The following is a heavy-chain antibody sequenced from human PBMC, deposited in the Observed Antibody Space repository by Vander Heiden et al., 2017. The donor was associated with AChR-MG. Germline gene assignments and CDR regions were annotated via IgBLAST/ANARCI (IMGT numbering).Heavy chain of an antibody. CDR1: GLTFSNSW. Sequence: EVQVVESGGGLVQPGGSPRLSCAASGLTFSNSWMHWVRQAPGKGLVWVSRINRDATSTAYADSVKGRFTISRDNAKNTVYLQMNSLRDEDTAVYYCVREVGAPGYFDHWGQGMRVTVSS. CDR2: INRDATST. J-gene: IGHJ4*02. V-gene: IGHV3-74*01. D-gene: IGHD1-26*01. CDR3: VREVGAPGYFDH.